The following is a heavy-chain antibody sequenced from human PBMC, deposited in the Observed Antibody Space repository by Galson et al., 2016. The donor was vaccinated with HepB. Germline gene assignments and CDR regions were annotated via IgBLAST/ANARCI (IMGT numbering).Heavy chain of an antibody. Sequence: SLRLSCATSGLTFSRYWMRWVRQAPGKGLEWVANIKEDGSEKYYVASVKGRFTISRDNSKNTLSLQMNSLRPDDTAVYYCARDMAKFDCWGQGTLVTVSS. CDR3: ARDMAKFDC. CDR2: IKEDGSEK. CDR1: GLTFSRYW. J-gene: IGHJ4*02. V-gene: IGHV3-7*01. D-gene: IGHD3-10*01.